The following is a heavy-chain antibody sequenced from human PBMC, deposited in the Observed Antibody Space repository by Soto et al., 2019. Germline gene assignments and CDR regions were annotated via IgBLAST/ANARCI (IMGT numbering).Heavy chain of an antibody. J-gene: IGHJ4*02. CDR1: GFTFSSYA. CDR3: GRGVNTATTGSDY. D-gene: IGHD4-17*01. CDR2: ISGNGGST. V-gene: IGHV3-23*01. Sequence: EVQLLESGGGLVQPGGALRLSCAASGFTFSSYAMNWVRQAPGKGLEWVSAISGNGGSTYYADSVKGRFIISRDTSKNTLYLQMNSLRAEDTAICYCGRGVNTATTGSDYWGQGTLVIVSS.